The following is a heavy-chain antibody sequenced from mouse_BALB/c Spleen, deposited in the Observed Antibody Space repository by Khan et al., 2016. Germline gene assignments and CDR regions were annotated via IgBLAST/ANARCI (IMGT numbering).Heavy chain of an antibody. CDR1: GFSLTSYG. J-gene: IGHJ1*01. Sequence: QVQLKQSGPSLVQPSQSLSITCTVSGFSLTSYGVHWVRQSPGKGLEWLGVIWRGGSTDYNAAFMSRLSITKDNSKSQVFFKMTSLRAYDTAIYYCAKAYYYGSSYGYWYFDVWGAGTTVTVSS. D-gene: IGHD1-1*01. CDR2: IWRGGST. CDR3: AKAYYYGSSYGYWYFDV. V-gene: IGHV2-5-1*01.